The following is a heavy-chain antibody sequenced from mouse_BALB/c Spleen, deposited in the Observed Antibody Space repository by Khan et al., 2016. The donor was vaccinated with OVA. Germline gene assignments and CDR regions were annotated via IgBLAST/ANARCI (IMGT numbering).Heavy chain of an antibody. CDR2: IFPGTGTT. CDR3: ASFYFCASEFFY. D-gene: IGHD2-3*01. V-gene: IGHV1S132*01. J-gene: IGHJ3*01. Sequence: QVQLQQSGAELVKPGASVKLSCKTSGYTFTSYWIQWVKQRPGQGLGWIGQIFPGTGTTYYNENLKGKATRTVDTSSTPSCMQLSSLASADSAVYFCASFYFCASEFFYWCPWTLFTFSP. CDR1: GYTFTSYW.